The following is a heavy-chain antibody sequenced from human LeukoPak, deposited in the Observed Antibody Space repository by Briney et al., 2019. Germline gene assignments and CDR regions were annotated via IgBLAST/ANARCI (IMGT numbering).Heavy chain of an antibody. CDR2: IYSGGST. J-gene: IGHJ4*02. CDR3: ASTQRGDYFDY. CDR1: EFSVGSNY. Sequence: PGGSLRLSCAASEFSVGSNYMTWVRQAPGKGLEWVSLIYSGGSTYYADSVKGRFTISRDKSKNTLYLQMNSLRAEDTAVYYCASTQRGDYFDYWGQGTLVTVSS. V-gene: IGHV3-66*01. D-gene: IGHD2-15*01.